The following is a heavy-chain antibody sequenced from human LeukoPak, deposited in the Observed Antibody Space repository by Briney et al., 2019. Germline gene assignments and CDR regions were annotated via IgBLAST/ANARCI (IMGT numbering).Heavy chain of an antibody. Sequence: GGSLRLSCVVSGFTFTSYGVHWVRQAPGKGLEWVAFIRHDGSYKDYADSVKGRFTISRDNSKNTLYLQMNSLRAEDTAVYYCARDRRDVLLWFGVSNWFDPWGQGTLVTVSS. CDR1: GFTFTSYG. V-gene: IGHV3-30*02. CDR3: ARDRRDVLLWFGVSNWFDP. J-gene: IGHJ5*02. D-gene: IGHD3-10*01. CDR2: IRHDGSYK.